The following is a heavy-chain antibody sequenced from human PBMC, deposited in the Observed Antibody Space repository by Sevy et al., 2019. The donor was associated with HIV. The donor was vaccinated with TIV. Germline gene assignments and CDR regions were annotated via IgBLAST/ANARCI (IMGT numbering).Heavy chain of an antibody. CDR2: ISGSGNII. J-gene: IGHJ4*02. Sequence: GGSLRLSCAASGFSFSDSYMSWVRQAPGKGLEWIAYISGSGNIIYYADSVRGRFSISRDNAKKSLYLQMNSLRAEDTAVYFCAKKGYSSGIFYYFDYWGQATLVTVSS. CDR3: AKKGYSSGIFYYFDY. CDR1: GFSFSDSY. D-gene: IGHD5-18*01. V-gene: IGHV3-11*01.